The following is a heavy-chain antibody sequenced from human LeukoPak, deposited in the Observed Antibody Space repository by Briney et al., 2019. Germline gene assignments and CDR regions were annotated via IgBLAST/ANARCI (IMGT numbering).Heavy chain of an antibody. J-gene: IGHJ4*02. CDR1: GYTFTSYG. V-gene: IGHV1-18*01. CDR3: ARGTPSGSYFTVWYYFDY. D-gene: IGHD1-26*01. CDR2: ISAYNGNT. Sequence: ASVKVSCKASGYTFTSYGISWVRQAPGQGLEWMGWISAYNGNTNYAQKLQGRVTMTTDTSTSTAYMELRSLRSDDTAVYYCARGTPSGSYFTVWYYFDYWGQGTLVTVSS.